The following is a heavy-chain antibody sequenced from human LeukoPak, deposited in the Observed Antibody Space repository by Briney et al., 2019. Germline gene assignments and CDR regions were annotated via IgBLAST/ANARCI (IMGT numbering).Heavy chain of an antibody. CDR1: GFSFSSHA. Sequence: GGSLRLSCSASGFSFSSHAMIWVRQAPGKGLEWVAVISYDGSNKYYADSVKGRFTISRDNSKNTLYLLMNSLRAEDTAVYYCARDRGNWNDAAAYYFDYWGQGTLVTVSS. V-gene: IGHV3-30-3*01. CDR2: ISYDGSNK. D-gene: IGHD1-1*01. J-gene: IGHJ4*02. CDR3: ARDRGNWNDAAAYYFDY.